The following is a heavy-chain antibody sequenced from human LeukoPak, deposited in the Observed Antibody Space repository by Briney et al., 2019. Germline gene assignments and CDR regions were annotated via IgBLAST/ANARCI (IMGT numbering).Heavy chain of an antibody. J-gene: IGHJ6*03. Sequence: PSETLSLTCTVSGGSISSYYWSWIRQPPGKGLEWIGYIYYSGSTYYNPSLRSRVTISVDTSKNQFSLKLSSVTAADTAVYYCARSSEGRYYYDSSGFSYYYYYMDVWGKGTTVTISS. D-gene: IGHD3-22*01. CDR1: GGSISSYY. CDR2: IYYSGST. V-gene: IGHV4-59*01. CDR3: ARSSEGRYYYDSSGFSYYYYYMDV.